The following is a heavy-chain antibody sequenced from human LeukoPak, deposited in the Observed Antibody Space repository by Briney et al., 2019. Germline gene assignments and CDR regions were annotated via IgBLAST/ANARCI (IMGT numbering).Heavy chain of an antibody. D-gene: IGHD6-19*01. V-gene: IGHV3-21*01. CDR2: ISSSSSYI. J-gene: IGHJ4*02. Sequence: GESLKISCAASGFTFSSYSMNWVRQAPGKGLEWVSSISSSSSYIYYADSVKGRFTISRDNAKNSLYLQMNSLRAEDTAVYYCARFIGPEYSSGWYEHYWGQGTLVTVSS. CDR3: ARFIGPEYSSGWYEHY. CDR1: GFTFSSYS.